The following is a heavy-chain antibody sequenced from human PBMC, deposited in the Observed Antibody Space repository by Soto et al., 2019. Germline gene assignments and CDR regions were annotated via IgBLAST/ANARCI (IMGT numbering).Heavy chain of an antibody. Sequence: EVQLVESGGGLVKPGGSLRLSCAASGFTFSSYSMNWVRQAPGKGLEWVSSISSSSSYIYYADSVKGRFTISRDNAKNSLYLQMNSLRAEDTAVYYCVRPLYYYDSSGYSYGMDVWGQGTTVTVSS. CDR3: VRPLYYYDSSGYSYGMDV. J-gene: IGHJ6*02. CDR1: GFTFSSYS. D-gene: IGHD3-22*01. V-gene: IGHV3-21*01. CDR2: ISSSSSYI.